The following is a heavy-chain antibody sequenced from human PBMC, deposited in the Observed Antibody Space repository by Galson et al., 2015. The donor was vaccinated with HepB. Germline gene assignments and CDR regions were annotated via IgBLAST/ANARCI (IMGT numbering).Heavy chain of an antibody. CDR1: GFTFSSYA. Sequence: SLRLSCAVSGFTFSSYALHWVRQAPGKGLEWVAIISYDGTNKYYADSVKGRFTISRDNSENTLFLQMNSLIVEDTAVYFCARGLGAEAGTAFYFDFWGQGTLVTVSS. CDR2: ISYDGTNK. D-gene: IGHD1-26*01. V-gene: IGHV3-30*04. CDR3: ARGLGAEAGTAFYFDF. J-gene: IGHJ4*02.